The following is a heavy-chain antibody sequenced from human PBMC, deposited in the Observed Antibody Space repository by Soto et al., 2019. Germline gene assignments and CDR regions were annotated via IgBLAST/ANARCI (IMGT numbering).Heavy chain of an antibody. J-gene: IGHJ5*02. CDR1: GGSISNYY. CDR3: ARGVPAAGTGWFDP. D-gene: IGHD6-13*01. V-gene: IGHV4-4*07. Sequence: SETLSLTCTVSGGSISNYYWSWIRQSAEKRLEWIGRVSSTGSSYYNPSLKSRVTISVDTSKNQVSLNLTSVTAADTAVYYCARGVPAAGTGWFDPWGQGTLVTVSS. CDR2: VSSTGSS.